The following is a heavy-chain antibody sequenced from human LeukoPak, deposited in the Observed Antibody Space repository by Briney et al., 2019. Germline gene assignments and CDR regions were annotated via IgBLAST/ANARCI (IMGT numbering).Heavy chain of an antibody. Sequence: ASVKVSCKASGYTFTSYYMHWVRQAPGQGLEWMGIINPSGGSTSYAQKFQGRVTMTRDTSTSTVYMELSSLRSEDTAVYYCATGSDSSGYYHSNAFDIWGQGTMVTVSS. CDR2: INPSGGST. CDR3: ATGSDSSGYYHSNAFDI. V-gene: IGHV1-46*01. J-gene: IGHJ3*02. CDR1: GYTFTSYY. D-gene: IGHD3-22*01.